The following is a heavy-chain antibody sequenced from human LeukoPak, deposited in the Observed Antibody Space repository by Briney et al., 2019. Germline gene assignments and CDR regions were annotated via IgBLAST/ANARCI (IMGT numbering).Heavy chain of an antibody. D-gene: IGHD2-15*01. V-gene: IGHV3-53*01. Sequence: PGGSLRLSCAASGFTVSSNYMSWVRQAPGKGLEWVSVIYSSGSTYSADSAPGRFTISRDNSKNTLYLQMKSLRADDTAVYYCARDRGGPEGGWGQGTLVTVSS. CDR1: GFTVSSNY. J-gene: IGHJ4*02. CDR3: ARDRGGPEGG. CDR2: IYSSGST.